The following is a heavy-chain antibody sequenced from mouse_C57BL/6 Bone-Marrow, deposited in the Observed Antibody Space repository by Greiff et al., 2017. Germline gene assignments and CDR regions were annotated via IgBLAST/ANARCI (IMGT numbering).Heavy chain of an antibody. D-gene: IGHD1-1*01. CDR1: GFNINDDY. CDR3: TRNSGRSLSLYAMDY. Sequence: VQLQQSGAELVRPGASVKLSCTASGFNINDDYMHWVKQRPEQGLEWIGWIDPENGDTEYASKFKGKATITADTSSTTAYLQLSSLTSEDTAVYCCTRNSGRSLSLYAMDYWGQGTSVTGSS. J-gene: IGHJ4*01. V-gene: IGHV14-4*01. CDR2: IDPENGDT.